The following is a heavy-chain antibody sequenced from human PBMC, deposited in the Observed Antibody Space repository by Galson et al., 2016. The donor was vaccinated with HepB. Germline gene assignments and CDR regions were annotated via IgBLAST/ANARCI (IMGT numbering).Heavy chain of an antibody. V-gene: IGHV5-10-1*01. CDR2: FDPSDSYT. Sequence: QSGAEVKKPGESLRISCKGSGYSFTTYWISWVRQMPGKGLEWMGRFDPSDSYTKYNPSSQGHVTISADKSISPAYLQWSSLKASDTAMYYCARRAKHSNSFSFDYWGQGALVTVSS. J-gene: IGHJ4*02. D-gene: IGHD6-13*01. CDR3: ARRAKHSNSFSFDY. CDR1: GYSFTTYW.